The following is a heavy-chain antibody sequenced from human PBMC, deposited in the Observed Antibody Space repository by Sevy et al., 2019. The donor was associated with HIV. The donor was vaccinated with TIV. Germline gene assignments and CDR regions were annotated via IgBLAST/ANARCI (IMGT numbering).Heavy chain of an antibody. J-gene: IGHJ4*02. CDR3: ARLRVIASAPYYFDY. Sequence: GGSLRLSCAASGLIFSDYYMGWVRQAPGKGLEWVADISSGNTYTNYADSVKVRFTISRDNAKKSLYLHMNTLRAEVTAVYYCARLRVIASAPYYFDYWGQGALVTVSS. V-gene: IGHV3-11*06. D-gene: IGHD2-21*01. CDR1: GLIFSDYY. CDR2: ISSGNTYT.